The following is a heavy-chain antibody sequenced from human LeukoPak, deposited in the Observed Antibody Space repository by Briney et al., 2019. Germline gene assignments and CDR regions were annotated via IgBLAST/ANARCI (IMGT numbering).Heavy chain of an antibody. CDR2: INPNSGGT. CDR1: GYTFTGYY. D-gene: IGHD6-13*01. J-gene: IGHJ4*02. Sequence: GASVKVSCKASGYTFTGYYMHWVRQAPGQGLEWMGWINPNSGGTNYAQKFQGRVTMTRDTSISTAYMELSRLRSNDTAVYYCAREIDARAASFDYWGQGTLVTVSS. CDR3: AREIDARAASFDY. V-gene: IGHV1-2*02.